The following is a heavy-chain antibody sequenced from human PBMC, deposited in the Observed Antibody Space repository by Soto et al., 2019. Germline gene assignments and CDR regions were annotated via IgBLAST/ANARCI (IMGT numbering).Heavy chain of an antibody. CDR3: AREYTYGSNFFDC. CDR2: ISHSGST. D-gene: IGHD5-18*01. Sequence: SETLSLTCTVSGGSISSAAYYWSWIRQHPGKDLEWIGYISHSGSTYYTPSLKSRVIISADTSKSQFSLNLNSVTAADTAVYYCAREYTYGSNFFDCWGQGALVTVSS. J-gene: IGHJ4*02. V-gene: IGHV4-31*03. CDR1: GGSISSAAYY.